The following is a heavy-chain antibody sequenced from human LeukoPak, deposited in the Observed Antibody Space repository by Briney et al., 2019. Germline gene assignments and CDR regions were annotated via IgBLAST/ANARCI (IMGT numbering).Heavy chain of an antibody. CDR3: ARESVLQVDRSADDAFDI. J-gene: IGHJ3*02. CDR1: GFTFSPYS. D-gene: IGHD5-12*01. V-gene: IGHV3-30*04. Sequence: AQSLRLSCTASGFTFSPYSMHWVWHAPYQGLEWVAAVSYDESNKHCADSVNGRFSISRYNSKNTHYLQMKGLRAEDTALYYCARESVLQVDRSADDAFDIWGQVTMVTVSS. CDR2: VSYDESNK.